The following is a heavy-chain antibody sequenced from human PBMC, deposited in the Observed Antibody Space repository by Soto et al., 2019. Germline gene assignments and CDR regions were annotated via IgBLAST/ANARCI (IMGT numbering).Heavy chain of an antibody. CDR2: IYYSGST. V-gene: IGHV4-39*01. Sequence: QLQLQESGPRLVKPSETLSLTCSVSGGSIRSSSYSWGWIRHHPGQGLEWIATIYYSGSTLYNPSLEGRVAISADTPNNQLSLRLSSVTAADTAVYYCGRQPGHCGSTTCVGYYSVDVWGQGTTVTVS. CDR3: GRQPGHCGSTTCVGYYSVDV. D-gene: IGHD2-2*01. CDR1: GGSIRSSSYS. J-gene: IGHJ6*02.